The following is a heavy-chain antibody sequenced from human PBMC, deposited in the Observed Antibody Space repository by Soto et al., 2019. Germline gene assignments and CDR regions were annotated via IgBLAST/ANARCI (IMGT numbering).Heavy chain of an antibody. CDR3: ASSLYGDYDDAFDI. V-gene: IGHV1-69*12. Sequence: QVQLVQSGAEVKKPGSSVKVSCKASEGTFSSYAISWVRQAPGQGLEWMGGIIPIFGTANYAQKFQGRVTITADESTSTAYMDLSSLRSEDTAVYYCASSLYGDYDDAFDIWGQGTMVTVSS. D-gene: IGHD4-17*01. J-gene: IGHJ3*02. CDR1: EGTFSSYA. CDR2: IIPIFGTA.